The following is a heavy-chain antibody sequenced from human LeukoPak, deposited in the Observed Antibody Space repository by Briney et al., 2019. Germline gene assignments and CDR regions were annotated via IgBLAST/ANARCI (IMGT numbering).Heavy chain of an antibody. J-gene: IGHJ4*02. CDR3: AYSYGPYYYDY. V-gene: IGHV3-48*01. CDR2: ITSSSTNI. D-gene: IGHD5-18*01. Sequence: PGRSLRLSCAASGFTFSSYSMNWVRQAPGKGLEWVSYITSSSTNIYYADSVKGRFTISRDNAKNSLYLQMNSLRAEDTAVYYCAYSYGPYYYDYWGQGTLVTVSS. CDR1: GFTFSSYS.